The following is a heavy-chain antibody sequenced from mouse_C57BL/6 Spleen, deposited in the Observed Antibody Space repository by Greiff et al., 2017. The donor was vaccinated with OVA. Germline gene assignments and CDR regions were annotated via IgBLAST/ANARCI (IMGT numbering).Heavy chain of an antibody. CDR3: ARRGLRGRNYAMDY. J-gene: IGHJ4*01. CDR2: IDHSDSYT. CDR1: GYTFTSYW. V-gene: IGHV1-50*01. D-gene: IGHD2-4*01. Sequence: QVQLQQPGAELVKPGASVKLSCKASGYTFTSYWMQWVKQRPGQGLEWIGEIDHSDSYTNYNQKFKGKATLTVDTSSSTAYVQLSSLTSEDAEVYYCARRGLRGRNYAMDYWGQGTSVTVSS.